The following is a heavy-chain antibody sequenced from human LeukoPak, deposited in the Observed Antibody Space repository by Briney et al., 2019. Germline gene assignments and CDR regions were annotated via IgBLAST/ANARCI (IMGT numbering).Heavy chain of an antibody. CDR1: GFTFSSYA. V-gene: IGHV3-23*01. CDR3: AKDRDWAAAGTGGWFDP. D-gene: IGHD6-13*01. Sequence: PGGSLRLSCAASGFTFSSYAMSWVRQVPGKGLEWVSAISGSGGSTYYADSVKGRFTISRDNSKNTLYLQMNSLRAEDTAVYYCAKDRDWAAAGTGGWFDPWGQGTLVTVSS. CDR2: ISGSGGST. J-gene: IGHJ5*02.